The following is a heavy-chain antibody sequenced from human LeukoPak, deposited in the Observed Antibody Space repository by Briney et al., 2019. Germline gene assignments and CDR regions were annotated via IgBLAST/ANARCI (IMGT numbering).Heavy chain of an antibody. CDR1: GYTFTSYG. D-gene: IGHD2-2*01. V-gene: IGHV1-2*02. J-gene: IGHJ3*02. CDR3: AREHQLRAFDI. CDR2: INPNSGDT. Sequence: ASVKVSCKASGYTFTSYGISWVRQAPGQGLEWMGWINPNSGDTNYAQKFQDRVTLTRDTSISTAYMELSRLRSDDTAVYHCAREHQLRAFDIWGQGTMVTVSS.